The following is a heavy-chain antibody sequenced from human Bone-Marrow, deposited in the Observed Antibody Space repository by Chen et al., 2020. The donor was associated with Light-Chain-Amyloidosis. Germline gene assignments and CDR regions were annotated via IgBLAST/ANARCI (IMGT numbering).Heavy chain of an antibody. CDR3: ARRRDGYNFDY. CDR1: GYTFPNYW. Sequence: EVQLEQSGPEVKKPGESLKISCKGSGYTFPNYWIGWVRQMPGKGLEWMGVIYPDDSNARYSPSFEGQVTTSADNSITTAYLQWMSLNASDTAMYYCARRRDGYNFDYWGQGTLVTVSS. D-gene: IGHD5-12*01. V-gene: IGHV5-51*01. CDR2: IYPDDSNA. J-gene: IGHJ4*02.